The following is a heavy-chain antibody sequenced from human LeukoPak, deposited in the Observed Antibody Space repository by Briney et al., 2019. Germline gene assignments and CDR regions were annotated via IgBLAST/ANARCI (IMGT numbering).Heavy chain of an antibody. CDR1: GFTFSSYA. Sequence: GGSLRLSCAASGFTFSSYAMSWVRQAPGKGLEGVSAISSSGGSTYYADSVKGRFTISRDNSKNTLYLRMNSLRAEDTAVYYCAKARYGSGSYPYYFEYGGQGTLATVSA. CDR2: ISSSGGST. CDR3: AKARYGSGSYPYYFEY. J-gene: IGHJ4*02. V-gene: IGHV3-23*01. D-gene: IGHD3-10*01.